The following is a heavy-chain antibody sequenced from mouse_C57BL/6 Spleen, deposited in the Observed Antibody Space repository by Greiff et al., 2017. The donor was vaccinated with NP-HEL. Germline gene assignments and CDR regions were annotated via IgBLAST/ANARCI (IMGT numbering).Heavy chain of an antibody. D-gene: IGHD1-1*01. V-gene: IGHV5-6*01. CDR3: ARGGSSPNWYFDV. CDR1: GFTFSSYG. CDR2: ISSGGSYT. Sequence: EVHLVESGGDLVKPGGSLKLSCAASGFTFSSYGMSWVRQTPDKRLEWVATISSGGSYTYYPDSVKGRFTISRDNAKNTLYLQMSSLKSEDTAMYYCARGGSSPNWYFDVWGTGTTVTVSS. J-gene: IGHJ1*03.